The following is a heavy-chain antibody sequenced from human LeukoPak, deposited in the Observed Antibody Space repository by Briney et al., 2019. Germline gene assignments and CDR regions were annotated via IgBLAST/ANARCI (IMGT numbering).Heavy chain of an antibody. CDR3: AGGGQLWLGGVAFDI. CDR1: GFTVSSNY. Sequence: PGGSLRLSCAASGFTVSSNYMSWVRQAPGKGLEWVSVIYSGGSTYYADSVEGRFTISGDNSKNTLCLQMNSLRAEDTAVYYCAGGGQLWLGGVAFDIWGQGTMVTVSS. J-gene: IGHJ3*02. V-gene: IGHV3-53*01. D-gene: IGHD5-18*01. CDR2: IYSGGST.